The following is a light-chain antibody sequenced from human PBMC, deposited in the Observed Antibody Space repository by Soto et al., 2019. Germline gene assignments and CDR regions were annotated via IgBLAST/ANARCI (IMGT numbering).Light chain of an antibody. CDR1: NIGSKS. Sequence: SYELTQPPSVSVAQGQTARITCGGNNIGSKSVHWYQQKPGQAPVLVVYDDSDRPSGVPDRFSGSKSGTSASLAISGLRSEDEADYYCAAWDDSLSGYVFGTGTKVIVL. CDR2: DDS. V-gene: IGLV3-21*02. CDR3: AAWDDSLSGYV. J-gene: IGLJ1*01.